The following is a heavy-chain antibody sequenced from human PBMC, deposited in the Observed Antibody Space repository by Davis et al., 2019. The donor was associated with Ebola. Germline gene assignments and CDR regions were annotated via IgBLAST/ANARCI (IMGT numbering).Heavy chain of an antibody. D-gene: IGHD4-17*01. Sequence: PSETLSLTCAVYGGSFSGYYWSWIRQPPGKGLEWIGEINHSGSTNYNPSLKSRVTISVDTSKNQFSLKLNSVTAADTAVYYCARGPLRSWFDPWGQGTLVTVSS. CDR3: ARGPLRSWFDP. J-gene: IGHJ5*02. V-gene: IGHV4-34*01. CDR1: GGSFSGYY. CDR2: INHSGST.